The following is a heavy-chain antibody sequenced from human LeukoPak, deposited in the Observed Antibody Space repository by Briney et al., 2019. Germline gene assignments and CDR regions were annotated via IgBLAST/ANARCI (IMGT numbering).Heavy chain of an antibody. V-gene: IGHV3-66*01. D-gene: IGHD3-10*01. J-gene: IGHJ4*02. CDR2: IYSGGST. Sequence: PGGSLRLSCAASGXTVSSNYMSWVRQAPGKGLEWVSVIYSGGSTYYADSVKGRFTISRDNSKNTLYLQMNSLRAEDTAVYYCARDWLGVGYFDYWGQGTLVTVSS. CDR1: GXTVSSNY. CDR3: ARDWLGVGYFDY.